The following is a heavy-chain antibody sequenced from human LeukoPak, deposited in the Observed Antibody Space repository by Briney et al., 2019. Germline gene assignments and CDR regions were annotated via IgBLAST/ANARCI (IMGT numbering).Heavy chain of an antibody. Sequence: PGRSLRLSCAASGFTFSSYGMHWVRQAPGKGLEWVAVISYDGSNKHYADSVKGRFTNSRDNSKNTLYLQMNSLRAEDTAVYYCAKDLSAASRVEYYFDYWGQGTLVTVSS. CDR2: ISYDGSNK. CDR3: AKDLSAASRVEYYFDY. D-gene: IGHD5-24*01. CDR1: GFTFSSYG. J-gene: IGHJ4*02. V-gene: IGHV3-30*18.